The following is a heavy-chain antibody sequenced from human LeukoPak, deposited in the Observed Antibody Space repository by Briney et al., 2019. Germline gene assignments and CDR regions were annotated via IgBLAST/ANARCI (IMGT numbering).Heavy chain of an antibody. D-gene: IGHD3-16*01. V-gene: IGHV3-30*02. CDR3: ARRGGLRLGEFHYYYYYMDV. J-gene: IGHJ6*03. Sequence: GGSLRLSCAASGFTFSNYDMHWVRQSPGKGLEWVALIRYDESNTYYADSVKGRFTISRDNAKNSVFLQMNSLRGDDTAVYYCARRGGLRLGEFHYYYYYMDVWGKGTTVTVSS. CDR2: IRYDESNT. CDR1: GFTFSNYD.